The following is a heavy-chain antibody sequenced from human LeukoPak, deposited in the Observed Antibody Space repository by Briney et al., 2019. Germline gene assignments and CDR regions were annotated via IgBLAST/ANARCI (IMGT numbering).Heavy chain of an antibody. CDR1: GYTFTSYD. V-gene: IGHV1-8*01. Sequence: ASVKVSCKASGYTFTSYDISWVRQATGQGLEWMGWMNPNSGNTGYAQKFQGRVTMTRNTSISTAYMELSSLRSEDTAVYYCAREGVVDMGFDYWGQGTLVTVSP. J-gene: IGHJ4*02. CDR2: MNPNSGNT. CDR3: AREGVVDMGFDY. D-gene: IGHD3-3*01.